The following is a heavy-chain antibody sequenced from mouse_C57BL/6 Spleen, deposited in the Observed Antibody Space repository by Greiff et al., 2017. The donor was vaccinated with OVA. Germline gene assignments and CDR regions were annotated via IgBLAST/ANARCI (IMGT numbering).Heavy chain of an antibody. CDR3: ARATTVVAVDY. CDR1: GYSFTSYY. D-gene: IGHD1-1*01. V-gene: IGHV1-66*01. J-gene: IGHJ2*01. CDR2: IYPGSGNT. Sequence: QVQLKQSGPELVKPGASVKISCKASGYSFTSYYIHWVKQRPGQGLEWIGWIYPGSGNTKYNEKFKGKATLTADTSSSTAYMQLSSLTSEDSAVYYCARATTVVAVDYWGQGTTLTVSS.